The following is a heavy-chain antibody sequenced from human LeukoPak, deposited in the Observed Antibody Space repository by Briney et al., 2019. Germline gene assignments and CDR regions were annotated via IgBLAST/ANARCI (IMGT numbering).Heavy chain of an antibody. CDR3: ARGLPGPPWFDP. CDR1: GGSISSGGYY. J-gene: IGHJ5*02. CDR2: IYYSGST. Sequence: ASQTLSLTCTVSGGSISSGGYYWSWIRQHPGKGLEWIGYIYYSGSTYYNPSLKSRVTISVDTSKNQFSLKLSSVTAADTAVYYCARGLPGPPWFDPWGRGTLVTVSS. V-gene: IGHV4-31*03.